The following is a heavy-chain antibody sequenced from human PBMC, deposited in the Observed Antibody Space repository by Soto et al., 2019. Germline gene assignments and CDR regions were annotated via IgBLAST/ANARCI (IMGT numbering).Heavy chain of an antibody. Sequence: QVQLVQSGAEVKKPGASVKVSCKASGYTFTSYDISWVRQAPGQGLEWMGWISTYNGNTNYAQKLQGRDTMTTDAATSTAYMELRRLRSDDTDVYYCARGKGQPLDYWGQGTLVTVSS. CDR2: ISTYNGNT. D-gene: IGHD6-13*01. CDR1: GYTFTSYD. CDR3: ARGKGQPLDY. V-gene: IGHV1-18*01. J-gene: IGHJ4*02.